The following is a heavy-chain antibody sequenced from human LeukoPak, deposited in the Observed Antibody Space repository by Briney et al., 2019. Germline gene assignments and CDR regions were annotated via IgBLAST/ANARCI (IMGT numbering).Heavy chain of an antibody. Sequence: ASVKVSCKASGYTFTGYYMHWVRQAPGQGLEWMGWINPNSGGTNYAQEFQGRVTMTRDTSISTAYMELSRLRSDDTAVYYCASKERSADAFDIWGQGTMVTVSS. CDR2: INPNSGGT. CDR1: GYTFTGYY. V-gene: IGHV1-2*02. J-gene: IGHJ3*02. D-gene: IGHD6-25*01. CDR3: ASKERSADAFDI.